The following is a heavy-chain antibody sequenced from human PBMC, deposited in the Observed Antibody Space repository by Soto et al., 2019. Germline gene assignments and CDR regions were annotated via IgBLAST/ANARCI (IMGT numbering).Heavy chain of an antibody. Sequence: PGGSLRLSCAASGFTFSSYGMHWVRQAPGKGLEWVAVISYDGSNKYYADSVKGRFTISRDNSKNTLYLQMNSLRAEDTAVYYCAKGAAGSDAFDIWGQGTMVTVSS. J-gene: IGHJ3*02. CDR3: AKGAAGSDAFDI. CDR1: GFTFSSYG. V-gene: IGHV3-30*18. CDR2: ISYDGSNK. D-gene: IGHD6-25*01.